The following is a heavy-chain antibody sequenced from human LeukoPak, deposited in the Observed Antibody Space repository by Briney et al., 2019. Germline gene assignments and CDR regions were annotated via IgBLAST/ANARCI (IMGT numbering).Heavy chain of an antibody. CDR1: GGSISSGGYS. CDR3: ARGYDSSGYPFDY. V-gene: IGHV4-30-2*01. CDR2: IYHSGIT. D-gene: IGHD3-22*01. J-gene: IGHJ4*02. Sequence: TLSLTCAVSGGSISSGGYSWSWIRQPPGKGREWIVYIYHSGITYYNPSLKSRVTISVYRSKNQFSLKLSSVTAADTAVYYCARGYDSSGYPFDYWGQGTLVTVSS.